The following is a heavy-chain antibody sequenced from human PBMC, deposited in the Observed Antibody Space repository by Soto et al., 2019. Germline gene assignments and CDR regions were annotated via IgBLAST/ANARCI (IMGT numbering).Heavy chain of an antibody. V-gene: IGHV1-69*01. CDR1: GGTFSSYA. J-gene: IGHJ2*01. CDR3: ARDVVVVTAASNPGNWYFDL. CDR2: IIPIFGTA. D-gene: IGHD2-2*01. Sequence: QVQLVQSGAEVKKPGSSVKVSCKASGGTFSSYAISWVRQAPGQGLEWMGGIIPIFGTANYAQKFQGRVTITADESTSTAYMEMSSLRSEDTAVYYCARDVVVVTAASNPGNWYFDLWGRGTLVTVSS.